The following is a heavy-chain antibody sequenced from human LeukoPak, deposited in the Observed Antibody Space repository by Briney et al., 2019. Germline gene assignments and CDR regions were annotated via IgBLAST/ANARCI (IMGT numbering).Heavy chain of an antibody. CDR2: IYYSGST. D-gene: IGHD1-26*01. Sequence: SETLSLTCTVSGGSISSGGYYWGWIRQPPGKGLEWIGSIYYSGSTYYNPSLKSRVTISVDTSKNQFSLKLSSVTAADTAVYYCARPLARSGWFDPWGQGTLVTVSS. CDR3: ARPLARSGWFDP. CDR1: GGSISSGGYY. J-gene: IGHJ5*02. V-gene: IGHV4-39*01.